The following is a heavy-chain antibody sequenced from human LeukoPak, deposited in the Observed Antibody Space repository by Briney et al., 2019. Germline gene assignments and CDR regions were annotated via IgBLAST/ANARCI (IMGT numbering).Heavy chain of an antibody. CDR3: ARLKQWLVSIDY. D-gene: IGHD6-19*01. V-gene: IGHV4-30-4*08. CDR2: IYYSGST. J-gene: IGHJ4*02. Sequence: PSETLSLTCTVSGGSISSSSYYWSWIRQPPGKGLEWIGYIYYSGSTYYNPSLKSRVTISVDTSKNQFSLKLSSVTAADTAVYYCARLKQWLVSIDYWGQGTLVTVSS. CDR1: GGSISSSSYY.